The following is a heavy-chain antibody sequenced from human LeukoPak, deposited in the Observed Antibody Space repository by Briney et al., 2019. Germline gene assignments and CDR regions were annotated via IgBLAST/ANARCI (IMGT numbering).Heavy chain of an antibody. J-gene: IGHJ6*03. CDR3: SRELIVGATWHYYYYMDV. D-gene: IGHD1-26*01. CDR1: GFPLSSCW. CDR2: IKQEGSEK. V-gene: IGHV3-7*01. Sequence: GGSLRLSCGASGFPLSSCWTCWVRQAPGKGLECVANIKQEGSEKFYVDCVKGRFTISRDNAKNSLYLQMNRLRAEDTAVYYCSRELIVGATWHYYYYMDVWGKGTTVTVSS.